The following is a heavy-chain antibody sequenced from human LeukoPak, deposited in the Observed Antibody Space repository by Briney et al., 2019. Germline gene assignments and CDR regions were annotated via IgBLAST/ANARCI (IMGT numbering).Heavy chain of an antibody. J-gene: IGHJ4*02. V-gene: IGHV3-7*01. Sequence: PGGSLRLSCVASGFTFRTYWLSWVRQAPGKGLEWMANIKQDGSEKYHLASVKGRFTIAKDNDKNSLYLQMNSLRGEDTAVYYCARDSDDSYDKIDYWGQGTLVTVSS. D-gene: IGHD1-1*01. CDR2: IKQDGSEK. CDR3: ARDSDDSYDKIDY. CDR1: GFTFRTYW.